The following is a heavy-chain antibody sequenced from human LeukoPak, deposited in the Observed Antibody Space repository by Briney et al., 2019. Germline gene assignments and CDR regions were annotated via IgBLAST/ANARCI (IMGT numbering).Heavy chain of an antibody. CDR3: ARDLGNTGWYTFDY. Sequence: HSQTLSLTCDLSGDSVSSNNGAWNWLRQSPSRGLEWLGRTYYRSKWYNDYAGSLNGRITISPDTSKNQFSLHLNSVTPEDTAVYYCARDLGNTGWYTFDYWGQGILVTVSS. V-gene: IGHV6-1*01. CDR1: GDSVSSNNGA. D-gene: IGHD6-19*01. CDR2: TYYRSKWYN. J-gene: IGHJ4*02.